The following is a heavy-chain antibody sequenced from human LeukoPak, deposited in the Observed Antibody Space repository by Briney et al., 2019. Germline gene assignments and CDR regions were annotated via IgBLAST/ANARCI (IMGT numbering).Heavy chain of an antibody. J-gene: IGHJ4*02. CDR3: ARTEEMATITSLDY. D-gene: IGHD5-24*01. CDR2: IIPIFGTA. Sequence: ASVKVSCKASGGTFSSYAISWVRQAPGQGLEWMGGIIPIFGTANYAQKFQGRVTITADESTSTAYMELSSLRSEDTAVYYCARTEEMATITSLDYWGQGTLVIVSS. CDR1: GGTFSSYA. V-gene: IGHV1-69*13.